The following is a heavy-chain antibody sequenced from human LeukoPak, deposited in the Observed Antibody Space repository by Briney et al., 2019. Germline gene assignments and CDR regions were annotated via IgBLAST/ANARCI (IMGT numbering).Heavy chain of an antibody. CDR3: ARVPYISGSFDY. CDR1: GFSFSSYA. CDR2: FSGGGGDT. J-gene: IGHJ4*02. Sequence: PGGSLRLSCAASGFSFSSYAMSWVRQPPGKGLEWVSSFSGGGGDTYYADSVKGRFTISRDNAQNSLYLQMNSLRDEDTAVYYCARVPYISGSFDYWGQGTLVTVSS. D-gene: IGHD3-10*01. V-gene: IGHV3-23*01.